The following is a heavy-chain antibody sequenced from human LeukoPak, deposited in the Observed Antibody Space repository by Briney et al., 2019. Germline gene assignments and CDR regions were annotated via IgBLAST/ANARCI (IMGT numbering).Heavy chain of an antibody. CDR1: GGSFSGYY. J-gene: IGHJ5*02. Sequence: SETLSLTCAVYGGSFSGYYWSWIRQPPGKGLEWIGEINHSGSTNYNPSLKSRVTISVDTSKNQFSLKLSSVTAADTAVYYCARVGWESNWFDPWGQGTLVSVSS. CDR3: ARVGWESNWFDP. CDR2: INHSGST. V-gene: IGHV4-34*01. D-gene: IGHD1-26*01.